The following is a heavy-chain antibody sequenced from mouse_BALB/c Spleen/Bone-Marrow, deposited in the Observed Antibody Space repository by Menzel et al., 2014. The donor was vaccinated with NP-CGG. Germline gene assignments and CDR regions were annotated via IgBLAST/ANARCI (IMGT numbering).Heavy chain of an antibody. J-gene: IGHJ1*01. CDR1: GYTFXSYW. CDR3: ARDWDYWYFDV. D-gene: IGHD4-1*01. V-gene: IGHV1-7*01. Sequence: VQLQQSGAELAKPGASVKMSCKASGYTFXSYWMHWVKQRPGQGLEWIGYINPSTGYTEYNQKFKDKATLTADKSSSTAYMQLSSLTSEDSEVYYCARDWDYWYFDVWGAGTTVTVSS. CDR2: INPSTGYT.